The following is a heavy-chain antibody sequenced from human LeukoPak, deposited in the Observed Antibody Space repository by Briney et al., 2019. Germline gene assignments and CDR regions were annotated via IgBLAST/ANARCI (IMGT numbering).Heavy chain of an antibody. CDR3: ASTKRPYYYDSSGYGAFDI. CDR2: ISAYNGNT. V-gene: IGHV1-18*01. Sequence: ASVKVSCKASGYTFTSYGISWVRQAPGQGLEWMGWISAYNGNTNYAQKLQGRVTMTTDTSTSTAYMELRSLRSDDTAVYYCASTKRPYYYDSSGYGAFDIWGQGTMVTVSS. D-gene: IGHD3-22*01. J-gene: IGHJ3*02. CDR1: GYTFTSYG.